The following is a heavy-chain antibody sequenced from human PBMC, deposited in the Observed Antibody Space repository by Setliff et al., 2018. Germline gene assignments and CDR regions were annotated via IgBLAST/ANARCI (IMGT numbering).Heavy chain of an antibody. CDR2: IRSKAYGGTT. J-gene: IGHJ4*02. V-gene: IGHV3-49*04. CDR1: GFTFGDYA. D-gene: IGHD2-2*01. CDR3: TSHHCSSTSCHVLSPDY. Sequence: GGSLRLSCTASGFTFGDYAMSWVRQAPGKGLEWVGFIRSKAYGGTTEYAASVKGRFTISRDDSKSIAYLQMNSLKTEDTAVYYCTSHHCSSTSCHVLSPDYWGQGTLVTVSS.